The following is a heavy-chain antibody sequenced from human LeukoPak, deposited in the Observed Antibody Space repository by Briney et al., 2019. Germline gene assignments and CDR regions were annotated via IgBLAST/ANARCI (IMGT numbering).Heavy chain of an antibody. D-gene: IGHD4-17*01. V-gene: IGHV3-66*01. CDR2: VYSGGAK. CDR1: GFTVSSNC. Sequence: GGSLRLSCAASGFTVSSNCMSWVRQAPGKGLEWVSIVYSGGAKYYADSVKGRFSISRDNSKNTLYLQMNSLRAEDTAVYYCESCNGDFQLFDYWGQGTLVTVSS. J-gene: IGHJ4*02. CDR3: ESCNGDFQLFDY.